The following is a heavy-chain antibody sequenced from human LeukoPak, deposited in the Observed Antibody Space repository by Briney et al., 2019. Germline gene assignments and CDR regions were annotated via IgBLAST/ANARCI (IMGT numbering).Heavy chain of an antibody. D-gene: IGHD6-19*01. CDR2: IRGSGDNT. V-gene: IGHV3-23*01. J-gene: IGHJ4*02. CDR1: GFTFSTYT. CDR3: AKEDSSGWIHY. Sequence: GGSLRLSCAASGFTFSTYTMSWVRQAPGEGLEWVSAIRGSGDNTYYADSVKGRFTISRDNSKNTMYLQMNSLRVEDTAIYYCAKEDSSGWIHYWGQGTLVTVSS.